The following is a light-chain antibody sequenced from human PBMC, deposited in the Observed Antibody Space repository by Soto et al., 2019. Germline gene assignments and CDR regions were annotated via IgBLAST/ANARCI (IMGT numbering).Light chain of an antibody. CDR3: QQYNSYGT. Sequence: DIQMTQSPSTLSASVGDRVTITCRASQSISSWLAWYQQKPGKAPKLLIYDASSLESGVPSRFSGSGSGTEFPLTISSLQPDDFAHYYCQQYNSYGTFGQGTKVEIK. V-gene: IGKV1-5*01. CDR1: QSISSW. CDR2: DAS. J-gene: IGKJ1*01.